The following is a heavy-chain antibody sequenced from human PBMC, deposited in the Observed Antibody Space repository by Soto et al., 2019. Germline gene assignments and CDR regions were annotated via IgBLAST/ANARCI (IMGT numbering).Heavy chain of an antibody. CDR3: ARDGGSGSYPKYYFDY. J-gene: IGHJ4*02. CDR2: IRNSSSTI. CDR1: GFTFSSYS. V-gene: IGHV3-48*01. D-gene: IGHD1-26*01. Sequence: GGSLRLSCAASGFTFSSYSVNWVRQAPGKGLEWVSYIRNSSSTIYYADSVKGRFTISRDNAKNSLYLQMNSLRAEDTAVYYCARDGGSGSYPKYYFDYWGRGTLVTVSS.